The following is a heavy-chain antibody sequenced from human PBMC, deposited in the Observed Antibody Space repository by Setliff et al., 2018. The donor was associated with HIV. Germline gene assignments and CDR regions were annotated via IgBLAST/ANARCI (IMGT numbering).Heavy chain of an antibody. D-gene: IGHD3-10*01. CDR3: ARSSYYYGSGLDS. V-gene: IGHV4-61*01. CDR1: GDSISSGRYF. CDR2: VSSSGST. J-gene: IGHJ5*02. Sequence: PSETLSLTCNVSGDSISSGRYFWTWIRQSPGRGLEWIGHVSSSGSTNYNPSLESRLIISIDTSKSQISLTLTSLTTADTAVYYCARSSYYYGSGLDSWGQGTLVTVSS.